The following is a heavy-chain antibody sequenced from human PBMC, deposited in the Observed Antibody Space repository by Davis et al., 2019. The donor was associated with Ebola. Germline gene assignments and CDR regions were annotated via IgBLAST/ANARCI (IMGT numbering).Heavy chain of an antibody. D-gene: IGHD3-3*01. CDR1: GFTFSSYD. V-gene: IGHV3-13*01. J-gene: IGHJ6*02. Sequence: GESLKISCAASGFTFSSYDMHWVRQATGKGLEWVSAIGTAGDTYYPGSVKGRFTISRDNAKKSLYLQMNSLRAEDTAVYYCARARDFWSGYYRTYYYYGMDVWGQGTTVTVSS. CDR2: IGTAGDT. CDR3: ARARDFWSGYYRTYYYYGMDV.